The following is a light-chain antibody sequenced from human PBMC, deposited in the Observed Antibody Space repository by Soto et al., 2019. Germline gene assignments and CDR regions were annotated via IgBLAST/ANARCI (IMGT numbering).Light chain of an antibody. Sequence: DIQMTRSPSTLSASVGDRVTITRRCSQSISSWLAWYQQKPGKAPKLLIYDASSLESGVTSRFSGSGSGTEFTLPISNLQPDDFATYYCQPSNTYSWTFGPGTKVEIK. V-gene: IGKV1-5*01. CDR1: QSISSW. J-gene: IGKJ1*01. CDR3: QPSNTYSWT. CDR2: DAS.